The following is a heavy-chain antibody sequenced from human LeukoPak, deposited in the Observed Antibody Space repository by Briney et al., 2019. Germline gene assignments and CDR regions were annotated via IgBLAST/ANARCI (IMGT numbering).Heavy chain of an antibody. D-gene: IGHD3-22*01. Sequence: GGSLRLSCAASGFTFSSFAMSWVRQAPGEGLEWVSGISGSGGSTYYADSVKGRFTISRDNSKNTLYLQMNSLRAEDTAVYYCAKEPDYYDTYWGQGTLVTVSS. J-gene: IGHJ4*02. CDR2: ISGSGGST. V-gene: IGHV3-23*01. CDR1: GFTFSSFA. CDR3: AKEPDYYDTY.